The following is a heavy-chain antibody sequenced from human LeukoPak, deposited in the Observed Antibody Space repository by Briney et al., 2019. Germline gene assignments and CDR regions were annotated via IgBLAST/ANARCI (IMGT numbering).Heavy chain of an antibody. Sequence: GGSLRLSCAASGFTFSSCAMSWVRQAPGKGLEWVASISGSGGSTYYADSVKGRFTISRDNSKNTLYVQMNSLRAEDTAVYYCAKKMSGSIAADVDYWGQGALVTVSS. CDR3: AKKMSGSIAADVDY. CDR2: ISGSGGST. V-gene: IGHV3-23*01. J-gene: IGHJ4*02. D-gene: IGHD6-13*01. CDR1: GFTFSSCA.